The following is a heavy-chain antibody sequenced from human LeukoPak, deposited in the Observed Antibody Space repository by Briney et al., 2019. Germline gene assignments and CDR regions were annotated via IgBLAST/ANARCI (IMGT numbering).Heavy chain of an antibody. Sequence: GGSLRLSCAASGFTFSSYEMNWVRQAPGKGLEWVSYISSSGNTIYYADSVKGRFTISRDNAKNSLYLQMNSLRAEDTAIYYRARDKNYYDSSGRRKVTDYWGQGTLVTVSS. CDR3: ARDKNYYDSSGRRKVTDY. J-gene: IGHJ4*02. D-gene: IGHD3-22*01. CDR1: GFTFSSYE. V-gene: IGHV3-48*03. CDR2: ISSSGNTI.